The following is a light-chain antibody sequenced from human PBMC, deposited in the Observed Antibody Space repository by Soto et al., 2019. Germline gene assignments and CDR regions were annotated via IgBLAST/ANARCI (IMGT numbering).Light chain of an antibody. CDR1: SSDVGGYNF. CDR2: EVS. Sequence: QSALTQPASVSGSPGQSITISCTGTSSDVGGYNFVSWYQQHPGKPPKLMIFEVSNRPSGVPDRFSGSKSGNTASLTISGLQAEDEADDFCSSYASRSTRYVFGTGTKLTVL. CDR3: SSYASRSTRYV. J-gene: IGLJ1*01. V-gene: IGLV2-14*01.